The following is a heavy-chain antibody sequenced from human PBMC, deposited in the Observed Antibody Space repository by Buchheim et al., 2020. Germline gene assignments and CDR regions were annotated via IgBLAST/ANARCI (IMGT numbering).Heavy chain of an antibody. CDR2: IYTSGGT. CDR1: GGSISSGSYY. D-gene: IGHD3-16*02. Sequence: QVQLQESGPGLVKPSQTLSLTCTVSGGSISSGSYYWSWIRQPAGKGLEWIGRIYTSGGTNYNPSLKSRVTISVDTSKNQFSLKLSSVTAADTAVYYCARGGYRLARLYYFDYWGQGTL. J-gene: IGHJ4*02. V-gene: IGHV4-61*02. CDR3: ARGGYRLARLYYFDY.